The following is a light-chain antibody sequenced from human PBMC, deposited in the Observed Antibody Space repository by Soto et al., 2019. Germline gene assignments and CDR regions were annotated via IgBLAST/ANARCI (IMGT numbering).Light chain of an antibody. V-gene: IGLV2-14*01. Sequence: QSVLTKPASVSGSPGQSISISCTGTSSDVGGYNYVSWYQQHPGKAPKLIIYDVTNRPSGVSNRFSGSKSGNTASLTISGLQAEDEADYYCSSYTSSSTLEVFGTGTKVTVL. CDR1: SSDVGGYNY. CDR3: SSYTSSSTLEV. J-gene: IGLJ1*01. CDR2: DVT.